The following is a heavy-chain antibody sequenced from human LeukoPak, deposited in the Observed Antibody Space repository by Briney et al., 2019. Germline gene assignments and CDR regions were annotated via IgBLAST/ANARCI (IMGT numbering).Heavy chain of an antibody. CDR2: IYWDDAK. Sequence: SGPTLVKPTQTLTLTCTFSGFSLSTSGVGVGWIRQPPGKALEWLALIYWDDAKRYSPSLKSRLTITKDTSKNQVLLTMTNTDPVDTATYYCAHRESGGDYLYFFDYWGQGTLVTVSS. V-gene: IGHV2-5*02. D-gene: IGHD4-17*01. J-gene: IGHJ4*02. CDR1: GFSLSTSGVG. CDR3: AHRESGGDYLYFFDY.